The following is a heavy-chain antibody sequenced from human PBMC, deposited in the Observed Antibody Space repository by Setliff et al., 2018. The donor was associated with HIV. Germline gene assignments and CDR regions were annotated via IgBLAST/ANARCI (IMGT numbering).Heavy chain of an antibody. J-gene: IGHJ4*02. V-gene: IGHV3-49*04. D-gene: IGHD6-19*01. CDR3: TCSSGWDYFDY. Sequence: PGGSLRLSCTASGFTFGDYAMSWVRQAPGKGLEWVGFIRSKAYGGTTEYAASVKDRFTVSRDDSKSIAYLQINSLKTEDTAVYYCTCSSGWDYFDYWGQGTLVTVSS. CDR2: IRSKAYGGTT. CDR1: GFTFGDYA.